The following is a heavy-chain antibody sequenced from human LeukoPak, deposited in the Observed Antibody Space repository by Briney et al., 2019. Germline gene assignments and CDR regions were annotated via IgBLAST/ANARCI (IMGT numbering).Heavy chain of an antibody. CDR1: GFTFNSYW. Sequence: GGSLRLSCVASGFTFNSYWMHWGRQAPGKGLVWVSRINSDGSSTTYADSVKGRFTISRDNAKNTLYLQMNSLRAEDTAVYYCARISYGSNAHCDCWGQGTLVTVSS. J-gene: IGHJ4*02. CDR2: INSDGSST. D-gene: IGHD4-23*01. V-gene: IGHV3-74*01. CDR3: ARISYGSNAHCDC.